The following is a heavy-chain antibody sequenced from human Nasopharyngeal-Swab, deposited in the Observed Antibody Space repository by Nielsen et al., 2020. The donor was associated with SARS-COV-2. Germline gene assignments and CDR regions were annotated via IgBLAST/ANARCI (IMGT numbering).Heavy chain of an antibody. CDR1: GGSFRDYY. V-gene: IGHV4-34*01. Sequence: SETLSLTCAVYGGSFRDYYWSWIRQPPGKGLEWIGEINHSGSTNYNSSLKSRVTISVDTSKNQFSLKLSSVTAADTAVYYCARGYGRGYFDYWGQGTLVTVSS. D-gene: IGHD3-10*02. J-gene: IGHJ4*02. CDR3: ARGYGRGYFDY. CDR2: INHSGST.